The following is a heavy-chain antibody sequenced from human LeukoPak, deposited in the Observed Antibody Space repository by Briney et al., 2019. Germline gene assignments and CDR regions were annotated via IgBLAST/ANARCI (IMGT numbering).Heavy chain of an antibody. D-gene: IGHD3-22*01. J-gene: IGHJ4*02. CDR1: GGSFSGYY. CDR3: ARGGDYYDSSGYYGIDY. V-gene: IGHV4-34*01. CDR2: NNHSGST. Sequence: SETLSLTCAVYGGSFSGYYWSWIRQPPGKGLEWTGENNHSGSTNYNPSLKSRVTISVDTSKNQFSLKLSSVTAADTAVYYCARGGDYYDSSGYYGIDYWGQGTLVTVSS.